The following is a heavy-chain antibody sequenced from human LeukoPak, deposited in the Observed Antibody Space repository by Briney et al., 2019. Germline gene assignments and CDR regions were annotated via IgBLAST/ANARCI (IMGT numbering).Heavy chain of an antibody. J-gene: IGHJ4*02. Sequence: GGSLRLSCGASGFTFSSYWMCWVRQAPGKGLEWVSGISRDGDKTYYVDSVEGRFTISRDTSKNTLYLQMDTLRVEDTATYYCAKEEVPNDYWGQGTLVTVSS. CDR1: GFTFSSYW. CDR2: ISRDGDKT. CDR3: AKEEVPNDY. V-gene: IGHV3-23*01.